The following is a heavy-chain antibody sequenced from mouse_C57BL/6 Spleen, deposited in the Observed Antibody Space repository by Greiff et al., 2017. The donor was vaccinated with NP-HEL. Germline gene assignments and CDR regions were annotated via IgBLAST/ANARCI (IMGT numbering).Heavy chain of an antibody. D-gene: IGHD1-1*02. CDR3: TTMVSEDGAMDY. V-gene: IGHV14-4*01. CDR1: GFNIKDDY. CDR2: IDPENGDT. J-gene: IGHJ4*01. Sequence: EVQLQQSGAELVRPGASVKLSCTASGFNIKDDYMHWVKQRPEQGLEWIGWIDPENGDTEYASKFQGKATITADTSSNTAYLQLSSLTSEDTDVYYCTTMVSEDGAMDYWGQGTSVTVSS.